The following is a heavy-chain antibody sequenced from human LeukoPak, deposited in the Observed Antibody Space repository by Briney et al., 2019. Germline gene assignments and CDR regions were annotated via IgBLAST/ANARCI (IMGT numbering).Heavy chain of an antibody. V-gene: IGHV3-23*01. Sequence: SGGSLRLSCAASGSTFTTYAMSWVRQAPGRGLEWVSGISNSGGSTYYADSVKGRFTISRDNSKNTLYLQMNSLRAEDTAVYSCAKGLYWFDPWGQGTLVTVSS. J-gene: IGHJ5*02. D-gene: IGHD6-19*01. CDR3: AKGLYWFDP. CDR1: GSTFTTYA. CDR2: ISNSGGST.